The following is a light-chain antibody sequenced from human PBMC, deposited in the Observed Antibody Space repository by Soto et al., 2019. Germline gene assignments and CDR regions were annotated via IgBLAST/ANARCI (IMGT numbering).Light chain of an antibody. Sequence: QSALTQPPSVSGSPGQSVTISCTGTSSDVGSYNRVSWYQQPPCTAPKLMIYEVSNRPSGVPDRFSGSKSGNTASLTISGLQAEDEADYYCRSYTSSSNVVFGGGTKVTVL. CDR3: RSYTSSSNVV. V-gene: IGLV2-18*02. CDR1: SSDVGSYNR. J-gene: IGLJ2*01. CDR2: EVS.